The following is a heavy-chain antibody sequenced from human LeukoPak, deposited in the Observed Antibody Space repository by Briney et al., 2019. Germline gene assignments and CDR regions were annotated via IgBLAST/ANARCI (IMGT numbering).Heavy chain of an antibody. CDR2: IHNDGSAT. CDR3: ASTARQSYFDY. CDR1: GFTFSTSC. J-gene: IGHJ4*02. V-gene: IGHV3-74*01. Sequence: GGSLRLSCAASGFTFSTSCMHWVRQAPGKGLVWVSRIHNDGSATNYADSEKGRFTISRDNAKNTLYLQMNSLRDEDTAVYYCASTARQSYFDYWGQGILVTVSS.